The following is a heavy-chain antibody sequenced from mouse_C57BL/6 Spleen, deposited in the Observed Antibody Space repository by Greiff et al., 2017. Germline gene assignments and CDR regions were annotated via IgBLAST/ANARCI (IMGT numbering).Heavy chain of an antibody. CDR1: GYSFTDYN. Sequence: VHVKQSGPELVKPGASVKISCKASGYSFTDYNMNWVKQSNGKSLEWIGVINPNYGTTSYNQKFKGKATLTVDQSSSTAYMQLNSLTSEDSAVYYCARVVAAQATYYAMDYWGQGTSVTVSS. D-gene: IGHD3-2*02. CDR2: INPNYGTT. CDR3: ARVVAAQATYYAMDY. J-gene: IGHJ4*01. V-gene: IGHV1-39*01.